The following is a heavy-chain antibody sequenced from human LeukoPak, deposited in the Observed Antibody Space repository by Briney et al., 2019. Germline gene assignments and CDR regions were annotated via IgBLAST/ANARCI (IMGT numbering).Heavy chain of an antibody. D-gene: IGHD3-10*01. Sequence: ASVKVSCKASGYTFTSYAMNWVRQAPGQGLEWMGWINTNTGDPTYAQGFTGRFVFSLDTSVSTAYLQISSLKAEDTAVYYCAREGGVRGVIISSWFDPWGQGTLVTVSS. CDR1: GYTFTSYA. V-gene: IGHV7-4-1*02. J-gene: IGHJ5*02. CDR2: INTNTGDP. CDR3: AREGGVRGVIISSWFDP.